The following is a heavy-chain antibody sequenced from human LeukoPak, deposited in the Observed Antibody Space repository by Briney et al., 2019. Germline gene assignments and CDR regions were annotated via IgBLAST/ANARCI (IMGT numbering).Heavy chain of an antibody. CDR2: IYTSGST. D-gene: IGHD3-16*01. CDR1: GGSINIYY. V-gene: IGHV4-4*07. Sequence: PSETLSLTCTVSGGSINIYYWSWIRQPAGKGLEWIGRIYTSGSTNYNPSLKSRVTISVDTSKNQLSLRVTSVTAADTAVYYCARGGDAMGNGASFLDNWGQGTLVTVSS. J-gene: IGHJ4*02. CDR3: ARGGDAMGNGASFLDN.